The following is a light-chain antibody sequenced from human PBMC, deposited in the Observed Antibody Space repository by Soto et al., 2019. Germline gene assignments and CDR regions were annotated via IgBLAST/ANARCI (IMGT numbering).Light chain of an antibody. V-gene: IGKV3-11*01. CDR1: QSVSSY. Sequence: EIVLTQSPATLSLSPGERATLSCRASQSVSSYLAWYQQKPGQAPRLLIYDASNRATGIPARFSGSGSGTDFTLTISDVQPEDFALYYCHQRQSWPRTFGQGTKVDI. J-gene: IGKJ1*01. CDR2: DAS. CDR3: HQRQSWPRT.